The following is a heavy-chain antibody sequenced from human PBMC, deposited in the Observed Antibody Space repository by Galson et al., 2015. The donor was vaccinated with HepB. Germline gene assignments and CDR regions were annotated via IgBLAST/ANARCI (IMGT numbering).Heavy chain of an antibody. CDR3: ARDPLTNSDLLTGHYSTADFDC. J-gene: IGHJ4*02. D-gene: IGHD3-9*01. CDR1: GDSVSSVKAA. V-gene: IGHV6-1*01. Sequence: CAISGDSVSSVKAAWNWVRQSPSGGLEWLGRTYCRSKCDNDCALSVKSRITINADTSKNQFSLQLNSVTPEDTAVYYCARDPLTNSDLLTGHYSTADFDCWGQGTLVTVST. CDR2: TYCRSKCDN.